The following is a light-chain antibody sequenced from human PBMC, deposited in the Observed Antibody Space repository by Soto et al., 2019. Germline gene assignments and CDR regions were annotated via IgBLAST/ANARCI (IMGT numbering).Light chain of an antibody. V-gene: IGKV3-20*01. J-gene: IGKJ1*01. CDR1: QSVSSSY. Sequence: EIVLTQSPGTLSLSPGERATLSCRASQSVSSSYLAWYQQKPGQAPRLLIYGVSSRAIGIPDRFSGSGSGTDFTLTISRLEPEDFAVYYCQQYGSSPRTFGQGTKVEIK. CDR2: GVS. CDR3: QQYGSSPRT.